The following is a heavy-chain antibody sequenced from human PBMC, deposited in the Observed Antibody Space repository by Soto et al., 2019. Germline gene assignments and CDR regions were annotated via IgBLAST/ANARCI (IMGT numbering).Heavy chain of an antibody. D-gene: IGHD3-10*01. Sequence: PSETLSLTCTVSGGSISSYYWTWIRQPPGKGLEWIGFMYNSGSTHYNPSLKSRVTISLDTSKNQFSLNLRSVTAADTAVYYCASMGYHYGSGSYPLDYWGQGTLVIVSS. CDR3: ASMGYHYGSGSYPLDY. J-gene: IGHJ4*02. CDR1: GGSISSYY. CDR2: MYNSGST. V-gene: IGHV4-59*08.